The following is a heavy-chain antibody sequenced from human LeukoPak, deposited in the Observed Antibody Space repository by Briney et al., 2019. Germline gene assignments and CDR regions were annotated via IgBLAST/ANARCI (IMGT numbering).Heavy chain of an antibody. D-gene: IGHD2-2*01. J-gene: IGHJ4*02. Sequence: RASVKVSCKTSGYTFTNFYMHWVRQAPGQGLEWMGIINPSGANTGYAQKFQGRVTITADESTSTAYMELSSLRSEDTAVYYCARPRYCSSTSCYYYFDYWGQGTLVTVSS. CDR2: INPSGANT. V-gene: IGHV1-46*01. CDR1: GYTFTNFY. CDR3: ARPRYCSSTSCYYYFDY.